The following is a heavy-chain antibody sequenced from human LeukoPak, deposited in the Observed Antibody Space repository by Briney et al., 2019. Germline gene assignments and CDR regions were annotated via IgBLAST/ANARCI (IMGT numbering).Heavy chain of an antibody. V-gene: IGHV4-59*01. Sequence: SETLSLTCTVSGGSISSYYWSWIRQPPGKGLEWIGYIYYSGSTNYNPSLKSRVTISVDTSRNQFSLKLSSVTAADTAVYYCARGGDSSGYYYWYNWFDPWGQGTLVTVSS. D-gene: IGHD3-22*01. J-gene: IGHJ5*02. CDR2: IYYSGST. CDR3: ARGGDSSGYYYWYNWFDP. CDR1: GGSISSYY.